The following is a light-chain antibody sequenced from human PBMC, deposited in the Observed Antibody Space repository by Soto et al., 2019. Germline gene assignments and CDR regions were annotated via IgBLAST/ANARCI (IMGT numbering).Light chain of an antibody. J-gene: IGKJ1*01. CDR3: QQYNNWGT. CDR2: GAS. CDR1: QSVSSN. Sequence: EIVMTQSPATLSVSPGERATLSCRASQSVSSNLAWYQHKPGQAPRLLIYGASTRATGIPARFSGSGSGTDFTLTISSLQSEDFAVYYCQQYNNWGTFGQGTKVEIK. V-gene: IGKV3-15*01.